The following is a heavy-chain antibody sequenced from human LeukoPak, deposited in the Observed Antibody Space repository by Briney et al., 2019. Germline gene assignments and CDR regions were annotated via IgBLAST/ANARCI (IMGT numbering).Heavy chain of an antibody. V-gene: IGHV4-4*07. CDR1: GGSISSYY. J-gene: IGHJ4*02. CDR3: VRGEDYGDYFDS. Sequence: SETLSLTCTVSGGSISSYYWSWIRQPAGKGLEWIGRIYTSGSTNYNPSLKSRVTMSVDTSKDQFSLKLSPVTAADTAVYYCVRGEDYGDYFDSWGQGSLVTVSS. D-gene: IGHD4-17*01. CDR2: IYTSGST.